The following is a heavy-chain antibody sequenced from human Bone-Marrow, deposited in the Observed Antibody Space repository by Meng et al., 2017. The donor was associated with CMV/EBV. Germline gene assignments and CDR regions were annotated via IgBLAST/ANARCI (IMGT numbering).Heavy chain of an antibody. V-gene: IGHV3-7*01. CDR1: GFTFSSYW. D-gene: IGHD3-10*01. Sequence: GESLKISCAASGFTFSSYWMSWVRQAPGKGLEWVANIKQDGSEKYYVDSVKGRFTISRDNAKNTLYLQMNSLRAEDTAVYYCARDPPDQRITMVRGVIWGMDVWGQGTTVTVSS. CDR2: IKQDGSEK. CDR3: ARDPPDQRITMVRGVIWGMDV. J-gene: IGHJ6*01.